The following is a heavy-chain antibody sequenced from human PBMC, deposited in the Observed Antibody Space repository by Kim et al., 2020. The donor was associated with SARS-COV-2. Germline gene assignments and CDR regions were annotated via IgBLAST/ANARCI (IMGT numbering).Heavy chain of an antibody. CDR2: IYSGGST. Sequence: GGSLRLSCAASGFTVSSNYMSWVRQAPGKGLEWVSVIYSGGSTYYADSVKGRFTISRDNSKNTLHLQMNSLRAEDTAVYYCARVYKGLKAASPGYFDYWGQGTLVTVSS. CDR3: ARVYKGLKAASPGYFDY. CDR1: GFTVSSNY. D-gene: IGHD1-1*01. V-gene: IGHV3-53*01. J-gene: IGHJ4*02.